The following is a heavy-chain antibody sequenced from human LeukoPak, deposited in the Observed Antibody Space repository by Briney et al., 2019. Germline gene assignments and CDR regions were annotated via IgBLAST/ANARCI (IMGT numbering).Heavy chain of an antibody. V-gene: IGHV1-69*13. CDR3: ARGTRDRKIRIAEIPAYFDL. Sequence: ASVKVSCKASGYTIRNSGVTWVRQAPGQGLEWMGGIIPIFGTANYAQKFQGRVTITADESTSTAYMELSSLRSEDTAVYYCARGTRDRKIRIAEIPAYFDLWGRGTLVTVSS. CDR2: IIPIFGTA. CDR1: GYTIRNSG. D-gene: IGHD6-13*01. J-gene: IGHJ2*01.